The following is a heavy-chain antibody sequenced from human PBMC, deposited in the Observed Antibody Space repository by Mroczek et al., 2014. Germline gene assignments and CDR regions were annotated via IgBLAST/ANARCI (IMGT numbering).Heavy chain of an antibody. D-gene: IGHD2-21*02. CDR3: ARGPRVVTLDY. Sequence: QVQLVEAGAEVKKPGASVKVSCKASGYTFTGYYMHWVRTGPLDKGLSGWDRINPNSGGTNYAQKVSGAGSPMTRDTSISTAYMELSRLRSDDTAVYYCARGPRVVTLDYWGQGTLVTVSS. V-gene: IGHV1-2*02. J-gene: IGHJ4*02. CDR2: INPNSGGT. CDR1: GYTFTGYY.